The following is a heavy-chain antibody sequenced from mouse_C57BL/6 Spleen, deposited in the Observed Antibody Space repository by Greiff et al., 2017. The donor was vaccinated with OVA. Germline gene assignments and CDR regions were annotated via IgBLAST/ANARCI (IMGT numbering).Heavy chain of an antibody. V-gene: IGHV3-6*01. CDR2: ISYDGSN. CDR3: AREVLGFDY. J-gene: IGHJ2*01. CDR1: GYSITSGYY. D-gene: IGHD1-1*01. Sequence: VQLKQSGPGLVKPSQSLSLTCSVTGYSITSGYYWNWIRQFPGNKLEWMGYISYDGSNNYNPSLKNRISITRDTSKNQFFLKLNSVTTEDTATYYCAREVLGFDYWGQGTTLTVSS.